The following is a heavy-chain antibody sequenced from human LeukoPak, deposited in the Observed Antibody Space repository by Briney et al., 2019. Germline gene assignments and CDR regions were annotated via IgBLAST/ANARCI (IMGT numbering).Heavy chain of an antibody. CDR1: GFTFSSYG. J-gene: IGHJ4*02. V-gene: IGHV3-7*01. Sequence: GGSLRLSCAASGFTFSSYGMHWVRQAPGKGLEWVANIKQDGSEKYYVDSVKGRFTISRDNAKNSLYLQMNSLRAEDTAVYYCARDLVPYYDILTGYWGYWGQGTLVTVSS. D-gene: IGHD3-9*01. CDR3: ARDLVPYYDILTGYWGY. CDR2: IKQDGSEK.